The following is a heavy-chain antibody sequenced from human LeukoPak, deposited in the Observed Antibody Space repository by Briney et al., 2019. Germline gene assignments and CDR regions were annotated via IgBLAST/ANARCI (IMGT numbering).Heavy chain of an antibody. CDR1: GDSVSSNSAA. J-gene: IGHJ4*02. CDR2: TYYRSKWYK. D-gene: IGHD1-7*01. Sequence: SQTLSPTCAISGDSVSSNSAAWNWIRQSPSRGLEWLGRTYYRSKWYKGYAVSVKSRITINPDTSKNQFSLQVNSVTPEDTAVYYCVRGITGTTTFDYWGQGTLVTVSS. CDR3: VRGITGTTTFDY. V-gene: IGHV6-1*01.